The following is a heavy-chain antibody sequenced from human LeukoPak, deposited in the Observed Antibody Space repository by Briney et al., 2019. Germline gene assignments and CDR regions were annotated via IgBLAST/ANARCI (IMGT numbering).Heavy chain of an antibody. Sequence: GASVKVSCKTSGFTFTGYYMHWVRQAPGQGLEWMGWINLNSGGTNYAQNFQGRVTMTRDTSITTAYMELSRLTSDDTAVYYCARVRPRLGHDGGLFDYWGQGTLVTVSS. CDR3: ARVRPRLGHDGGLFDY. CDR1: GFTFTGYY. CDR2: INLNSGGT. J-gene: IGHJ4*02. D-gene: IGHD3-16*01. V-gene: IGHV1-2*02.